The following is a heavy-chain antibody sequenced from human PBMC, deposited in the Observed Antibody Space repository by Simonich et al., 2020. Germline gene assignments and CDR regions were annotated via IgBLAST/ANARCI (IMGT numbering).Heavy chain of an antibody. D-gene: IGHD6-13*01. V-gene: IGHV1-2*02. CDR2: INPNSSGT. Sequence: QVQLVQSGAEVKKPGASVKVSCKASGYTFTGYYMHWVRQAPGQGLEWRGWINPNSSGTNDAQKFQGRVTMTRDTSISTAYMELSRLRSDDTAVYYCARDSYSSWYFDLWGRGTLVTVSS. J-gene: IGHJ2*01. CDR1: GYTFTGYY. CDR3: ARDSYSSWYFDL.